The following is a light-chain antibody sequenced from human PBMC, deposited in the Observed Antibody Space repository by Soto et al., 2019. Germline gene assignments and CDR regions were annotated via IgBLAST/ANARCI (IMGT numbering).Light chain of an antibody. V-gene: IGKV3-20*01. Sequence: EVVLTQSPCTLSLSPGERATLSCRASQSVNSGYLAWYQQRPGQAPSLLIYGASRRATGIPDRFSVSGSGTDFTLTISRLEPEDFAVYYCQQYGSSPTFGQGTRLEIK. CDR1: QSVNSGY. J-gene: IGKJ5*01. CDR2: GAS. CDR3: QQYGSSPT.